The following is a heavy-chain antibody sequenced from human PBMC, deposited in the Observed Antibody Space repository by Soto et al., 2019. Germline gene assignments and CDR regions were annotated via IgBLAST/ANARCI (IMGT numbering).Heavy chain of an antibody. V-gene: IGHV1-18*01. J-gene: IGHJ6*03. D-gene: IGHD6-19*01. CDR2: IGAYNGNT. CDR1: GYSFTNYG. Sequence: QDQLVQSGVEVKKPWASVKVSCKASGYSFTNYGITWVRQAPVQGFEWMGWIGAYNGNTNYAQKFQGRVSLTTDASTSTAYMELRSLRSDDTAVYYCARDRGVAPPVAGTTHYYYNMDVWGKGTTVTVSS. CDR3: ARDRGVAPPVAGTTHYYYNMDV.